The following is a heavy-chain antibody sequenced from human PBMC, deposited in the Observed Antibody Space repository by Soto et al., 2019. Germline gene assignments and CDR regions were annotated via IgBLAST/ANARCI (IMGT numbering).Heavy chain of an antibody. Sequence: PSETLSLTCTVSGGSISSFYWSWIRQPPGKGLEWIGYIYYSGSTNYKPSLRSRGTISVDTSKNQFSLRLSSVTAADTAVYYCAILTTVTTKRFDAFDIWGQGTMVTVSS. D-gene: IGHD4-17*01. J-gene: IGHJ3*02. CDR3: AILTTVTTKRFDAFDI. CDR1: GGSISSFY. V-gene: IGHV4-59*01. CDR2: IYYSGST.